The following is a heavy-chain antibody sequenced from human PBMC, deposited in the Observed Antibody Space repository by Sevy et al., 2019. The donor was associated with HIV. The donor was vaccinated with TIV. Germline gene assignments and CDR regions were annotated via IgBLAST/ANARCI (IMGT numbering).Heavy chain of an antibody. Sequence: GGSLRLSCAASGFTFSSYAMHWVRQAPGKGLEWVAVISYDGSNKYYADSVKGRFTISRDNSKNTLYLQMNSLRAEDTAVYYCARDGLASPSYYFDYWGQGTLVTVSS. D-gene: IGHD3-9*01. J-gene: IGHJ4*02. V-gene: IGHV3-30*04. CDR2: ISYDGSNK. CDR3: ARDGLASPSYYFDY. CDR1: GFTFSSYA.